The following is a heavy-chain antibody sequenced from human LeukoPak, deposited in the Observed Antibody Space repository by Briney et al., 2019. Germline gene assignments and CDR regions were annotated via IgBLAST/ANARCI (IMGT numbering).Heavy chain of an antibody. CDR1: GFIVSNNY. CDR2: IYSGGST. D-gene: IGHD6-19*01. J-gene: IGHJ3*02. CDR3: ATDSSGWYPDAFDI. V-gene: IGHV3-53*01. Sequence: GGSLRLSCVASGFIVSNNYMSWVRQAPGKGLEWVSVIYSGGSTYYADSVKGRFTISRDNSKNTLYLQMNSLRAEDTAVYYCATDSSGWYPDAFDIWGQGTMVTVSS.